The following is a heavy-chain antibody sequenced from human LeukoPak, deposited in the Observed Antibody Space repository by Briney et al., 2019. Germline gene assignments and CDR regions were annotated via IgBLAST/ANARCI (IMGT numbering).Heavy chain of an antibody. D-gene: IGHD3-3*01. CDR3: ARHRYDFWSGYYNY. CDR2: IYYSGST. CDR1: GGSISSGGYY. Sequence: SQTLSLTCTVSGGSISSGGYYWSWIRQPPGKGLEWIGSIYYSGSTYYNPSLKSRVTISVDTSKNQFSLKLSSVTAADTAVYYCARHRYDFWSGYYNYWGQGTLVTVSS. J-gene: IGHJ4*02. V-gene: IGHV4-39*01.